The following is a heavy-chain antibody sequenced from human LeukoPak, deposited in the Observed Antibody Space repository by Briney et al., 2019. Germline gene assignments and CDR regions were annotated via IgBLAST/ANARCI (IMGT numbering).Heavy chain of an antibody. V-gene: IGHV3-30*03. J-gene: IGHJ4*02. CDR3: ARDPLRGYGDYFDY. CDR2: ISYDGRVK. D-gene: IGHD5-12*01. CDR1: GFTFSSYS. Sequence: GGSLRLSCAASGFTFSSYSMNWVRQAPGKGLEWVAVISYDGRVKQYAESVKGRFTISRDDSKNTLYLEMNSLRVEDTAVYYCARDPLRGYGDYFDYWGQGTLVTVSS.